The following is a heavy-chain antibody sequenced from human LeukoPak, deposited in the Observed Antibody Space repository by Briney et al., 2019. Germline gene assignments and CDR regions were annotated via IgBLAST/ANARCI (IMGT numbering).Heavy chain of an antibody. Sequence: SETLSLTCAVSGGSISSGGYSWSWIRQPPGKGLEWIGYIYHSGSTYYNPSLKSRVTISVDRSKNQFSLKLSSVTAADTAVYYCARVGARTFGHIYFDFWGQGTLVTVSS. CDR3: ARVGARTFGHIYFDF. CDR2: IYHSGST. CDR1: GGSISSGGYS. V-gene: IGHV4-30-2*01. J-gene: IGHJ4*02. D-gene: IGHD2-21*01.